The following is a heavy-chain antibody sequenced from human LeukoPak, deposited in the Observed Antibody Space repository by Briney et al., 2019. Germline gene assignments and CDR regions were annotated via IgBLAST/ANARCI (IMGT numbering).Heavy chain of an antibody. D-gene: IGHD2-21*01. CDR2: ISSSGST. CDR1: GGSISSYF. J-gene: IGHJ5*02. V-gene: IGHV4-59*01. Sequence: KPSETLSLTCTVSGGSISSYFWTWIRQPPGKGLEWIAYISSSGSTNYNPSLESRVTISVDTSKNQFSLKLNSVTAADTAVYYCVREGVWSGWFDTWGQGTLVTVSS. CDR3: VREGVWSGWFDT.